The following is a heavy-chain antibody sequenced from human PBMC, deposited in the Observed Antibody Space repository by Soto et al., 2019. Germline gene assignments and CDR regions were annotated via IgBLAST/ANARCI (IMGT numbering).Heavy chain of an antibody. V-gene: IGHV4-30-4*08. CDR1: CGSFSGYY. J-gene: IGHJ4*02. CDR2: IYYSGST. CDR3: ARHVKEGQIVLMVYATPNLDY. Sequence: SETLSLTCAVYCGSFSGYYWSWIRQPPGKGLEWIGYIYYSGSTYYNPSLKSRVTISVDTSKNQFSLKLSSVTAADTAVYYCARHVKEGQIVLMVYATPNLDYWGQGTLVTVSS. D-gene: IGHD2-8*01.